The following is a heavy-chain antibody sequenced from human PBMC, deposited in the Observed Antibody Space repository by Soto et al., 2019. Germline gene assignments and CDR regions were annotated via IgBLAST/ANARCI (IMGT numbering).Heavy chain of an antibody. CDR2: INSDGSVT. CDR1: GFTFSNYW. CDR3: ARDEGLVLLHYYFDY. Sequence: VGSLGLSCAASGFTFSNYWMHWVRPAPGKGLVWVSRINSDGSVTSNADSVRGRFTISRDNTKNTLYLQMNSLRAEDTAVYYCARDEGLVLLHYYFDYWGQGTLVTVSS. J-gene: IGHJ4*02. D-gene: IGHD3-10*01. V-gene: IGHV3-74*01.